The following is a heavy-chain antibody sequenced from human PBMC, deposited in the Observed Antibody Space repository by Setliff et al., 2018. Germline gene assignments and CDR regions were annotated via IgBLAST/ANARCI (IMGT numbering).Heavy chain of an antibody. CDR2: TYSGGET. V-gene: IGHV3-53*01. CDR1: GFIVNNNE. CDR3: RVWLGDLSRDF. J-gene: IGHJ4*02. D-gene: IGHD3-10*01. Sequence: GESLRLSCAASGFIVNNNEMNWVRQAPGKGLEWLSVTYSGGETKYADSVNGRFTISRDASENSISLQMNSLRVDDTAVYFCRVWLGDLSRDFWGQGTLVTVSS.